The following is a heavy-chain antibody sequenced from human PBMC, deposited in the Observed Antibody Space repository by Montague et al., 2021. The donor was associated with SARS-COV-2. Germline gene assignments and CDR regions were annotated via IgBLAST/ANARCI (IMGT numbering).Heavy chain of an antibody. Sequence: SETLSLTCTVSGASVRTYYWSWIRLSAGKKLEWMGRLYTCGSTYYNPSFKSRVPMSLDTSKNLFSLNLSSMTAADTAVYYCARGGADYSFAYYHEMDVWGQGIAVTVSS. CDR3: ARGGADYSFAYYHEMDV. V-gene: IGHV4-4*07. CDR1: GASVRTYY. CDR2: LYTCGST. D-gene: IGHD5-12*01. J-gene: IGHJ6*02.